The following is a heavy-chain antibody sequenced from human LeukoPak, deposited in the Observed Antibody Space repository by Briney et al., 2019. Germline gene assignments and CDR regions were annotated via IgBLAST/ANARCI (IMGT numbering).Heavy chain of an antibody. V-gene: IGHV3-15*01. CDR1: GFTFSNAW. CDR2: IKSKTDGGTT. Sequence: GGSLRLSCAASGFTFSNAWMSWVRQAPGKGLEWVGRIKSKTDGGTTDYAAPVKGRFTISRDDSKNTLYLQTNSLKTEDTAVYYCTTDLPVGGFDYWGQGTLVTVSS. D-gene: IGHD3-16*01. CDR3: TTDLPVGGFDY. J-gene: IGHJ4*02.